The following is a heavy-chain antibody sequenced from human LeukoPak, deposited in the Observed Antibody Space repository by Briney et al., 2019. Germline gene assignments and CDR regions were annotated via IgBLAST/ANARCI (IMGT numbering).Heavy chain of an antibody. CDR3: ARDCMVEQQLADAFDI. CDR2: IMQDGSEK. D-gene: IGHD6-13*01. Sequence: GGSLRLSCAASGFTFSSYWMSWVRQAPGKGLEWVANIMQDGSEKYYVDSVKGRFTISRDNAKNSLYLQMNSLRAEDTAVYYCARDCMVEQQLADAFDIWGQGTMVTVSS. V-gene: IGHV3-7*01. CDR1: GFTFSSYW. J-gene: IGHJ3*02.